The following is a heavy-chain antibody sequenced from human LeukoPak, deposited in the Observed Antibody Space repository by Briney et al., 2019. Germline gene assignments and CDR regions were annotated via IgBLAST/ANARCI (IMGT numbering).Heavy chain of an antibody. J-gene: IGHJ6*04. CDR2: ISYDGSNK. V-gene: IGHV3-30*04. CDR1: NFTFSDYA. Sequence: GGSLRLSCVGSNFTFSDYAMNWVRQAPGKGLEWVAVISYDGSNKYYADSVKGRFTISRDNSKNTLYLQMNSLRAEDTAVYYCAELGITMIGGVWGKGTTVTISS. CDR3: AELGITMIGGV. D-gene: IGHD3-10*02.